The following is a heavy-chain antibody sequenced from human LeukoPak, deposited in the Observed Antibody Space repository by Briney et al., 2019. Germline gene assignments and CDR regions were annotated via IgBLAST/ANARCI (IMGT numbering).Heavy chain of an antibody. V-gene: IGHV1-18*01. CDR3: ARSTLGIEFDY. CDR2: INAYNTNA. CDR1: GYTFTNYG. Sequence: GASMKVSCKASGYTFTNYGISWVRQAPGQGLEWMGWINAYNTNAYYAEELQGRVTMTSDTSTRTAYMELRNLGSDDTAVYYCARSTLGIEFDYWGQGSLVTVSS. D-gene: IGHD7-27*01. J-gene: IGHJ4*02.